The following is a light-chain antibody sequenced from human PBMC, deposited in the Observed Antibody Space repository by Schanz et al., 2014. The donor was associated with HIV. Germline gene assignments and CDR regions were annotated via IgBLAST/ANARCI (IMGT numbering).Light chain of an antibody. Sequence: EIVMTQSPATLSVSPGESATLSCRASQSVSTNLAWYQQKPGQAPRLLIHGASTRATGIPDRFSGSGSGTDFSLTISRLEPEDFAVYYCQQYSSSPRTFGQGTKVEIK. CDR1: QSVSTN. V-gene: IGKV3D-15*01. J-gene: IGKJ1*01. CDR2: GAS. CDR3: QQYSSSPRT.